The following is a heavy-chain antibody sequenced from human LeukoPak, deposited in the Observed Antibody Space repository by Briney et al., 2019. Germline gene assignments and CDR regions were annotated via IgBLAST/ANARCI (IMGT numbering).Heavy chain of an antibody. Sequence: PSETLSLTCTVSGGSISSGVWWSWVRQPPGKGLEWIGEISHEGNTRYNLSLKSRVTMSVDKPKNQLSLKVNSVTAADTAVYYCARLPITKRAMDVWGQGTTVTVSS. V-gene: IGHV4-4*02. CDR1: GGSISSGVW. D-gene: IGHD3-3*01. CDR3: ARLPITKRAMDV. J-gene: IGHJ6*02. CDR2: ISHEGNT.